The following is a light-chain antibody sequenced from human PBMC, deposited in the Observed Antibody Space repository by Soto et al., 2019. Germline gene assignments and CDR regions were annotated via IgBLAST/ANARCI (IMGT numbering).Light chain of an antibody. V-gene: IGLV2-14*01. Sequence: QSALTQPASVYGSPGQSITISCTGTSSDVGGYNYVSWYQQHPGKAPKLMIYDVSNLPSGFSNRFSGSKSGNTASLTISGLQAEDEADYYCSSYTSSSTDVVFGGGTKLTVL. CDR1: SSDVGGYNY. CDR3: SSYTSSSTDVV. CDR2: DVS. J-gene: IGLJ2*01.